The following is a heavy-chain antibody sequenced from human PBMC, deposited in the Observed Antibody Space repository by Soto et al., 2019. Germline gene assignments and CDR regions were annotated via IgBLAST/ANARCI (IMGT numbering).Heavy chain of an antibody. CDR3: ARQIRYFRPAHSYYFDN. D-gene: IGHD3-9*01. V-gene: IGHV4-39*01. J-gene: IGHJ4*02. CDR2: IYYTGSS. Sequence: SSETLSLTCTVSGGSITNANYYWSWVRQPPGKGPEWIGNIYYTGSSYSHPSLKSRVTLSVDTSRNQFSLKLSSVTAADTAVYYCARQIRYFRPAHSYYFDNWGQGTPVTVSS. CDR1: GGSITNANYY.